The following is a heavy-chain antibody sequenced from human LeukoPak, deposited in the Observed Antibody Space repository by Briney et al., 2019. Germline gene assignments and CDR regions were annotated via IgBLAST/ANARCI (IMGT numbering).Heavy chain of an antibody. Sequence: ASVKVSCKASGYTFTSYGISWVRQAPGQGLEWMGWISAYNGNTNYAQKLQGRVTMNTDTSTSTAYMELRSLRSDDTAVYYCAREVATYDYDSSGYYVYWGQGTLVTVSS. V-gene: IGHV1-18*01. J-gene: IGHJ4*02. CDR1: GYTFTSYG. D-gene: IGHD3-22*01. CDR2: ISAYNGNT. CDR3: AREVATYDYDSSGYYVY.